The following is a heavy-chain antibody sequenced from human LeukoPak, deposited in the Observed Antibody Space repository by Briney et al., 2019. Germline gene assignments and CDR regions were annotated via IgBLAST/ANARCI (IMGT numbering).Heavy chain of an antibody. CDR2: IYYSGST. D-gene: IGHD6-13*01. J-gene: IGHJ4*02. CDR3: ARAIAAAGTPSYYFDY. CDR1: GGSISSYY. Sequence: SETLSLTCTVSGGSISSYYWSWIRQPPGKGLEWIGYIYYSGSTNYNPSLKSRVTISVDTSKNQFSLKLSSVTAADTAVYYCARAIAAAGTPSYYFDYWGQGTLVTVSS. V-gene: IGHV4-59*01.